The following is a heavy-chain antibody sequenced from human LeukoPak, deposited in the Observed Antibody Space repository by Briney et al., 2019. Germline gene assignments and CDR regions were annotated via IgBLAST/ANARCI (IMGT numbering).Heavy chain of an antibody. J-gene: IGHJ6*04. D-gene: IGHD3-10*02. CDR1: GGTFSSYA. CDR2: IIPIFGTA. CDR3: ARGVFGELLPDYYYYGMDV. Sequence: SVKVSCKASGGTFSSYAISWVRQAPGQGLEWMGGIIPIFGTANYAQKFQGRVTITADKSTSTAYMELSSLRSEDTAVYYCARGVFGELLPDYYYYGMDVWGKGTTVTVSS. V-gene: IGHV1-69*06.